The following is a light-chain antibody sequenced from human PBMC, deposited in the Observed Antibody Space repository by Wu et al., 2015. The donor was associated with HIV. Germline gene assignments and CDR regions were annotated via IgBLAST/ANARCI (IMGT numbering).Light chain of an antibody. CDR1: KSVSSN. V-gene: IGKV3-20*01. J-gene: IGKJ1*01. CDR3: QQYDNSPPWT. CDR2: GVS. Sequence: EIVLTQSPVTLSLSPGERATLSCRASKSVSSNLAWYQQKPGQAPRLLIFGVSNRAAGVPPRFSGSGSGTDFTLTISRLEPEDFAVYYCQQYDNSPPWTFGQGTRVEVK.